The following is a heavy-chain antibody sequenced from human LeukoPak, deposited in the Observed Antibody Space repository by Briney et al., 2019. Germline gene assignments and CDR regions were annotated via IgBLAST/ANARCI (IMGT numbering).Heavy chain of an antibody. CDR1: GGTFSSYA. J-gene: IGHJ4*02. CDR3: ARDRDYGDLRGGNYFDY. CDR2: IIPIFGTA. Sequence: VKVSCKASGGTFSSYAIGWVRQAPGQGLEWMGRIIPIFGTANYAQKFQGRVTITTDESTSTAYMELSSLRSEDTAVYYCARDRDYGDLRGGNYFDYWGQGTLVTVSS. V-gene: IGHV1-69*13. D-gene: IGHD4-17*01.